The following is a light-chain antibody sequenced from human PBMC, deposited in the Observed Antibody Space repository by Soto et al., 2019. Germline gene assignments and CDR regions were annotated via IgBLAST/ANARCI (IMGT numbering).Light chain of an antibody. CDR1: QNLLFSSNNKNS. Sequence: DVVMTQSPDSLAVSLGERAAINCKSSQNLLFSSNNKNSLAWYQQKPGQPPNLLIYWASTRESGAPDRFSGSGSGRDFTLTISSLQAEDVAVYYCQQYHTTPNTFGQGTKVEIK. CDR3: QQYHTTPNT. J-gene: IGKJ2*01. V-gene: IGKV4-1*01. CDR2: WAS.